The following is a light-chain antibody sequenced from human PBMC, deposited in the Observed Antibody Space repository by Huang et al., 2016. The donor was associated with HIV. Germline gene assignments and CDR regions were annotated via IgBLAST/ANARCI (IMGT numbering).Light chain of an antibody. CDR2: AAS. Sequence: MTQSPPSLSASIGDRVTLTCRASRDFSTFLAWYQQKPGKPPRLLIYAASILHSGGPSRFSGGGSGTNFTLTVSSLQPEDVANYYCQKYDSAPRTFGQGTKLEL. V-gene: IGKV1-27*01. CDR3: QKYDSAPRT. J-gene: IGKJ1*01. CDR1: RDFSTF.